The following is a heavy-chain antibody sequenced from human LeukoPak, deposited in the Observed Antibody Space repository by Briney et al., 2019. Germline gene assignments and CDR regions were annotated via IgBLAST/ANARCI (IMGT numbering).Heavy chain of an antibody. CDR1: GFTFSSYG. J-gene: IGHJ4*02. CDR3: ATTGVAAAGTVY. CDR2: ISYDGSNK. V-gene: IGHV3-30*03. Sequence: GGSLRLSCAASGFTFSSYGMHWVRQAPGKGLEWVAVISYDGSNKYYADSVKGRFTISRDNSKNTLYLQMNSLRAEDTAVYYCATTGVAAAGTVYWGQEPRVTVSS. D-gene: IGHD6-13*01.